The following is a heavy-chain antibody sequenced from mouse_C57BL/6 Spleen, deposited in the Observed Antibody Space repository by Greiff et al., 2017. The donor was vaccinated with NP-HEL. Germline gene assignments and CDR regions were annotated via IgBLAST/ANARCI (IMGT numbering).Heavy chain of an antibody. D-gene: IGHD1-1*01. Sequence: EVQLQQSGPELVKPGASVKISCKASGYSFTDYNMNWVKQSNGKSLEWIGVLNPNYGTTSYNQKFKGKATLTVDQSSSTAYMQLNSLTSEDSAVYYCANYYGSSFYAMDYWGQGTSVTVSS. CDR1: GYSFTDYN. J-gene: IGHJ4*01. CDR2: LNPNYGTT. CDR3: ANYYGSSFYAMDY. V-gene: IGHV1-39*01.